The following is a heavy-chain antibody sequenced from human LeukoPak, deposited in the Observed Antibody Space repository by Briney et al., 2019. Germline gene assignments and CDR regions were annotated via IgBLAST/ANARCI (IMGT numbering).Heavy chain of an antibody. CDR1: GGSISSSSYY. CDR2: IYYSGST. J-gene: IGHJ4*02. V-gene: IGHV4-39*01. Sequence: SETLSLTCTVSGGSISSSSYYWGWIRQPPGKGLEWIGSIYYSGSTYYNPSLKSRVTISVDTSKNQFSLKLSSVTAADTAVYYCARHYRAADPGTTGADYWGQGTLVTVSS. D-gene: IGHD6-13*01. CDR3: ARHYRAADPGTTGADY.